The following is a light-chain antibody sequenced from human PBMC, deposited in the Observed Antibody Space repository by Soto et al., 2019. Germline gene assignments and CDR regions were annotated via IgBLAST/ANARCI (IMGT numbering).Light chain of an antibody. J-gene: IGLJ3*02. CDR3: SSYTSSSTVWV. V-gene: IGLV1-40*01. CDR2: GNS. Sequence: QSVLTQPPSVSGAPGQRVTISCTGSSSNIGAGYDVHWYQQLPGTAPKLLIYGNSNRPSGVPDRFSGSKSGTSASLAITGLQAEDEADYYCSSYTSSSTVWVFGGGTKVTVL. CDR1: SSNIGAGYD.